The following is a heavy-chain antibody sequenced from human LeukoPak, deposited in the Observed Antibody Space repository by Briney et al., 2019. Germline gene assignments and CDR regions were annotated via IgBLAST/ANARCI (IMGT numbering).Heavy chain of an antibody. D-gene: IGHD2-15*01. CDR2: IYHSGST. J-gene: IGHJ3*02. Sequence: GSLRLSCAASVFTFSSYSMNWVRQPPGKGLEWIGEIYHSGSTNYNPSLKSRVTISVDKSKNQFSLKLSSVTAADTAVYYCARDGGAGGAFDIWGQGTMVTVSS. CDR3: ARDGGAGGAFDI. CDR1: VFTFSSYSM. V-gene: IGHV4-4*02.